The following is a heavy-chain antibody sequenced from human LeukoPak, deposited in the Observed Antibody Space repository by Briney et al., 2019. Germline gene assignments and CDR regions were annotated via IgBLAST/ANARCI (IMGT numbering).Heavy chain of an antibody. Sequence: GGSLRLSCAASGFTFSDYDMAWARQAPGRGLEWVSFIRKNSATIYYADSVRGRFTISRDNAKNSLHLQMNSLRAEDTAVYYCARGKYSSSSFDCWGQGTLVTVSS. CDR1: GFTFSDYD. CDR3: ARGKYSSSSFDC. CDR2: IRKNSATI. V-gene: IGHV3-48*04. J-gene: IGHJ4*02. D-gene: IGHD6-6*01.